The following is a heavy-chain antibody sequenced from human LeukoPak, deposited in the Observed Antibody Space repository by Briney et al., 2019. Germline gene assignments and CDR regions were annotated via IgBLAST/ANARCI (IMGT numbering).Heavy chain of an antibody. V-gene: IGHV3-66*01. CDR1: GFTFSRHN. CDR3: ARDRGAAAGTDYFDY. J-gene: IGHJ4*02. D-gene: IGHD6-13*01. Sequence: GGSLRLSCAASGFTFSRHNMKWVRQTPGKGLEWVSVIYSGGSTYYADSVKGRFTISRDNSKNTLYLQMTSLRAEDTAVYYCARDRGAAAGTDYFDYWGQGTLVTVSS. CDR2: IYSGGST.